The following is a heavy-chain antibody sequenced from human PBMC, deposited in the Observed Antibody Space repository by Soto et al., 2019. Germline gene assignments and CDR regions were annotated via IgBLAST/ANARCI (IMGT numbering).Heavy chain of an antibody. D-gene: IGHD3-22*01. Sequence: QVQLQESGPGLVKPSETLSLTCTVSGGSISSYYWSWIRQPPGKGLEWIGYIYYSGSTNYNPSLNSRVTISVDTSKNQFSLKLSSVTAADTVVYYCARSSYYYDSSGYTPHFDYWGQGTLVTVSS. V-gene: IGHV4-59*01. J-gene: IGHJ4*02. CDR1: GGSISSYY. CDR3: ARSSYYYDSSGYTPHFDY. CDR2: IYYSGST.